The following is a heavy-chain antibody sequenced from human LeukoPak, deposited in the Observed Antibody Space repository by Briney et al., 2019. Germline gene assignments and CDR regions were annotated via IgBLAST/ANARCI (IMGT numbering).Heavy chain of an antibody. D-gene: IGHD3-3*01. CDR2: INHSGST. CDR3: ARARCDFWSGYYPQYYFDY. Sequence: SETLSLTCAVYGGSFSGYYWSWIRQPPGKGLEWIGEINHSGSTNYNPSLKSRVTISVDTSKNQFSLKLSSVTAADTAVYYCARARCDFWSGYYPQYYFDYWGQGTLVTVSS. V-gene: IGHV4-34*01. J-gene: IGHJ4*02. CDR1: GGSFSGYY.